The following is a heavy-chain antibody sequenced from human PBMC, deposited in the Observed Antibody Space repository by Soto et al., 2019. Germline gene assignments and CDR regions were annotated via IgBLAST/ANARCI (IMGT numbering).Heavy chain of an antibody. Sequence: EVQLLESGGGLVQPGGSLRISCAASGFTFTNYAMTWVRQAPVKGLEWVSVISDSDNATYYSDSVKGRFTVSRDNSKNTLYLQFNRLRAEDTAVYYCAKGVSSRAWSASDSWGQGTRVTVSS. CDR3: AKGVSSRAWSASDS. CDR2: ISDSDNAT. D-gene: IGHD6-19*01. V-gene: IGHV3-23*01. CDR1: GFTFTNYA. J-gene: IGHJ4*02.